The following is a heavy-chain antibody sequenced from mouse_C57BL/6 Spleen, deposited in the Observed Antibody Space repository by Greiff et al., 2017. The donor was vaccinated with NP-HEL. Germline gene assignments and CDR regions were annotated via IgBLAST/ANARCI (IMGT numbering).Heavy chain of an antibody. CDR2: IDPNSGGT. Sequence: VQLQQPGAELVKPGASVKLSCKASGYTFTSYWMHWVKQRPGQGLEWIGRIDPNSGGTKYNEKFKGKATLTVDKSSSTAYMQLSSLTSEDSAVYYCARGYYGSSYDYAMDYWGQGTSVTVSS. CDR3: ARGYYGSSYDYAMDY. D-gene: IGHD1-1*01. J-gene: IGHJ4*01. V-gene: IGHV1-72*01. CDR1: GYTFTSYW.